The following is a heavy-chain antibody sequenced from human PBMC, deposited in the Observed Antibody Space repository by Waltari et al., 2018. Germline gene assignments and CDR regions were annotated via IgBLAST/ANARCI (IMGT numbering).Heavy chain of an antibody. CDR3: AREVGGSSWSTTPRGDAFDI. J-gene: IGHJ3*02. CDR1: GDSIGSGYYY. V-gene: IGHV4-39*07. Sequence: QLQLRESGPGLLKPSETLSPTCSVSGDSIGSGYYYWGWIRRAPGKGLEWIGSIYFAGSTYDNPCRKSRLTISVDTSKNQFSLRLSSVTAADTAVYYCAREVGGSSWSTTPRGDAFDIWGQGTMVTVSS. D-gene: IGHD6-13*01. CDR2: IYFAGST.